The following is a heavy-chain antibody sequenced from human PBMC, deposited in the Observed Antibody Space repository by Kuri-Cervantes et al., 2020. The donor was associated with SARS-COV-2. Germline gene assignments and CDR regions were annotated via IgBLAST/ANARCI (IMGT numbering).Heavy chain of an antibody. V-gene: IGHV3-21*01. D-gene: IGHD1-7*01. Sequence: GGSLRLSCAASGFTFNNAYMNWVRQAPGKGLEWVSSISSSSSYIYYADSVKGRFTISRDNAKNSLYLQMNSLRAEDTGIYYCARVPYNWNYDYWGQGTLVTVSS. J-gene: IGHJ4*02. CDR1: GFTFNNAY. CDR2: ISSSSSYI. CDR3: ARVPYNWNYDY.